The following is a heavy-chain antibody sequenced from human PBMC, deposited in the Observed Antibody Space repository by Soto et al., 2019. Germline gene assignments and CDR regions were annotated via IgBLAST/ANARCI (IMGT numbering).Heavy chain of an antibody. V-gene: IGHV1-2*04. D-gene: IGHD2-2*01. CDR2: INPNSGGT. CDR1: GYTFTGYY. CDR3: ARDTEPGVVVPAAMVAGYMDV. J-gene: IGHJ6*03. Sequence: QVQLVQSGAEVKKPGASVKVSCKASGYTFTGYYMHWVRQAPGQGLEWMGWINPNSGGTNYAQKFQGWVTMTRDTSISTAYMELSRMRSDDTAVYYCARDTEPGVVVPAAMVAGYMDVWGKGTTVTVSS.